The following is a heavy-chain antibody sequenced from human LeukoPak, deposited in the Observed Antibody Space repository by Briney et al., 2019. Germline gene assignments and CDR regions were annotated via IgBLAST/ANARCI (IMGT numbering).Heavy chain of an antibody. J-gene: IGHJ4*02. D-gene: IGHD3-3*01. CDR2: IYYSGST. Sequence: PSETLSLTCTVSGGSISSYYWSWIRQPPGKGLEWIGYIYYSGSTNYNPSLKSRVTISVDTSKNQFSLKLSSVTAADTAVYYCARGAYDFWSGPEKYYFDYWGQGTLVTVSS. CDR3: ARGAYDFWSGPEKYYFDY. V-gene: IGHV4-59*01. CDR1: GGSISSYY.